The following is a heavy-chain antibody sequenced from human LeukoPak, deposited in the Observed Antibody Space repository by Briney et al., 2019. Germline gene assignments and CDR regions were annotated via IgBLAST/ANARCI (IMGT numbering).Heavy chain of an antibody. V-gene: IGHV1-69*13. CDR1: GGTFSSYA. CDR3: ARNLQGVYYYYMDV. CDR2: IIPIFGTA. J-gene: IGHJ6*03. Sequence: ASVKVSCKASGGTFSSYAISWVRRAPGQGLEWMGGIIPIFGTANYAQKFQGRVTITADESTSTAYMELSSLRSEDTAVYYCARNLQGVYYYYMDVWGKGTTVTVSS. D-gene: IGHD3-16*01.